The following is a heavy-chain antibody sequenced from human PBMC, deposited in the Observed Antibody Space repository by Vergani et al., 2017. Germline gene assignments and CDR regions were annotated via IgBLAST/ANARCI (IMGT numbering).Heavy chain of an antibody. D-gene: IGHD6-19*01. CDR1: GFTFSSYS. Sequence: EVQLVESGGGLVKPGGSLRLSCAASGFTFSSYSMNWVRQAPGKGLEWVSSISSSSSYIYYADSVQGRFTISRDNAKNSLYLQMNSLRAEDTAVYYCARRYSRGWYEVPYYDYGMDVWGQGTTVTVSS. CDR3: ARRYSRGWYEVPYYDYGMDV. V-gene: IGHV3-21*01. CDR2: ISSSSSYI. J-gene: IGHJ6*02.